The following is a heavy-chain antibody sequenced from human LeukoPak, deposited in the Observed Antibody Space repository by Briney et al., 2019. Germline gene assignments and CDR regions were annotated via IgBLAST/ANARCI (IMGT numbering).Heavy chain of an antibody. CDR2: ISSSGTTR. V-gene: IGHV3-11*01. CDR3: AAATTTYYYDSSGYPPGYYFDY. J-gene: IGHJ4*02. Sequence: GGSLRLSCAASGFTFSDYYMTWIRQAPGKGLEWVSYISSSGTTRHYADSVKGRFTISRDNAKNSLYLQMNSLRAEDTAVYYCAAATTTYYYDSSGYPPGYYFDYWGQGTLVTVSS. CDR1: GFTFSDYY. D-gene: IGHD3-22*01.